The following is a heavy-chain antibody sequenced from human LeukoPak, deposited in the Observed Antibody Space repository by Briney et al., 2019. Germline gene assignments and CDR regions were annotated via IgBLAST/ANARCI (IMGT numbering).Heavy chain of an antibody. CDR3: ASGFGDYYVGDAFDI. V-gene: IGHV4-34*01. J-gene: IGHJ3*02. D-gene: IGHD4-17*01. CDR1: GGSFSGYY. Sequence: SETLSLTCAVYGGSFSGYYWSWIRRPPGKGLEWIGEINHSGSTNYNPSLKSRVTISVDTSKNQFSLRLSSVTAADTAVYYCASGFGDYYVGDAFDIWGQGTMVTVSS. CDR2: INHSGST.